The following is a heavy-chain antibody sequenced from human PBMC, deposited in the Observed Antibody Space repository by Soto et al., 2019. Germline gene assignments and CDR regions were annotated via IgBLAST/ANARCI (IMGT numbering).Heavy chain of an antibody. CDR1: GGSISSYY. J-gene: IGHJ6*02. D-gene: IGHD6-6*01. CDR2: IYYSGST. Sequence: QVQLQESGPGLVKPSETLSLTCTVSGGSISSYYWSWIRQPPGKGLEWIGYIYYSGSTNYNPSLKSRVNISVDTSKNQFSLKLSSVTAADTAVYYCARRIAARRYYYGMDVWGQGTTVTVSS. CDR3: ARRIAARRYYYGMDV. V-gene: IGHV4-59*01.